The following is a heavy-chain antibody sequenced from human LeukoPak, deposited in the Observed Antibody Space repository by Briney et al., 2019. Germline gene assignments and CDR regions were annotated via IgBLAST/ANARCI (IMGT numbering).Heavy chain of an antibody. CDR1: GLSFSNCW. D-gene: IGHD2-2*01. J-gene: IGHJ4*02. CDR3: ASRYCSTPTFPYVGVFDY. Sequence: GGSLRLSCAASGLSFSNCWMSWVRQSPGKGLEWVANINQDGSDKYYMDSVKGRFTISRDNAKNSAYLQMNSLRADETAVYYCASRYCSTPTFPYVGVFDYWGQGTLVTVSS. V-gene: IGHV3-7*01. CDR2: INQDGSDK.